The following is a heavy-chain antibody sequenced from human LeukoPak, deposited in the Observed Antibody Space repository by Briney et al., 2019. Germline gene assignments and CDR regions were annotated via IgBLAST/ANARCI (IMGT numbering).Heavy chain of an antibody. Sequence: PSETLSLTCSVSAGSVSSGNYFWGWIRQPPGKGLEWIGNINYLGSTAYNPSLKSRITTSVDTSKHQFSLKLTSVTAADTAVYYCARLSKGRYFDYFFDYWGQGTLVTVSS. CDR3: ARLSKGRYFDYFFDY. V-gene: IGHV4-39*01. D-gene: IGHD3-9*01. J-gene: IGHJ4*02. CDR1: AGSVSSGNYF. CDR2: INYLGST.